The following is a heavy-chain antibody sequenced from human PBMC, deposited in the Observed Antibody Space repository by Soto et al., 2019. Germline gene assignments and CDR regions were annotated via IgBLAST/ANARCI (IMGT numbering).Heavy chain of an antibody. D-gene: IGHD2-21*02. CDR3: ARASGGVPVTAKGFDT. CDR2: VYYTGST. J-gene: IGHJ5*02. Sequence: QVQLQESGPGLVKPSETLSLTCTVSGGSITSYYWNWIRQPPGKGLEWIGYVYYTGSTSYNPSLKTRVTISEDTSKNQFSLKLSSVTAADTAMYYCARASGGVPVTAKGFDTWGQGILVTVSS. V-gene: IGHV4-59*08. CDR1: GGSITSYY.